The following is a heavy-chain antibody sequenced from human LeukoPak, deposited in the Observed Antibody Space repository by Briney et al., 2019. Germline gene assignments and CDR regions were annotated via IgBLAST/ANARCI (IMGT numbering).Heavy chain of an antibody. Sequence: GGSLRLSCAASGFTFSSYSMNWVRQAPGKGLEWVSSINSDISLIYYAESVKGRFTISRDNARNSLYLQMNSLGAEDTAVYYCIRDLFDDYSLDYWGQGALVTVSS. V-gene: IGHV3-21*01. J-gene: IGHJ4*02. CDR1: GFTFSSYS. D-gene: IGHD3-16*01. CDR3: IRDLFDDYSLDY. CDR2: INSDISLI.